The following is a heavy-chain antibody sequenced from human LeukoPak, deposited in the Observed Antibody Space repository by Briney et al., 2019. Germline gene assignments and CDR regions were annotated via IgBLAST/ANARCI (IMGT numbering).Heavy chain of an antibody. CDR2: MNPNSGNT. V-gene: IGHV1-8*03. CDR1: GYTFTGYY. Sequence: GASVKVSCKASGYTFTGYYMHWVRQAPGQGLEWMGWMNPNSGNTGYAQKFQGRVTITRNTSISTAYMELSSLRSEDTAVYYCARGLGYCSSTSCYGSDYWGQGTLVTVSS. CDR3: ARGLGYCSSTSCYGSDY. D-gene: IGHD2-2*01. J-gene: IGHJ4*02.